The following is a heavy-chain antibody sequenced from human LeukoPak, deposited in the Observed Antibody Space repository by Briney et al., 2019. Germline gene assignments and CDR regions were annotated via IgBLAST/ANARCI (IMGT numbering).Heavy chain of an antibody. CDR3: AKDVGYCSSTSCYRPYYYYGMDV. CDR1: GFTFSSYA. CDR2: ISGSGGST. Sequence: GRSLRLSCATSGFTFSSYAMSWVRQAPGKGLEWVSAISGSGGSTYYADSVKGRFTISRDNSKHTLYLQMNSLRAEDTAVYYCAKDVGYCSSTSCYRPYYYYGMDVWGQGTTVTVSS. V-gene: IGHV3-23*01. D-gene: IGHD2-2*01. J-gene: IGHJ6*02.